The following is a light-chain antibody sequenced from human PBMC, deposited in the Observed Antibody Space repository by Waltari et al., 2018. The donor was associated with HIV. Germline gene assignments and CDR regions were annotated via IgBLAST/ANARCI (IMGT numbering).Light chain of an antibody. CDR1: SSNIVAGYD. CDR3: QSYDSSLTGSV. V-gene: IGLV1-40*01. J-gene: IGLJ2*01. CDR2: GTT. Sequence: QSVLTQPPSVSGAPGQRVTISCTGSSSNIVAGYDVHWYQQVPGTAPKLLIYGTTNRPSGVPDRFSASKSGASPSLAITGLQAEDEADYYCQSYDSSLTGSVFGGGTKLTVL.